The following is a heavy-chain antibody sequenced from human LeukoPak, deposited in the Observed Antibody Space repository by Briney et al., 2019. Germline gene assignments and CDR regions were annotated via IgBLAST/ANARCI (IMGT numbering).Heavy chain of an antibody. CDR2: IIPHNGDT. D-gene: IGHD2-2*01. Sequence: GASVKVSCKASGYTFTSYYMHWVRQAPGQGLEWMGWIIPHNGDTNYAQKFQGRVTVTRDTSISTAYMELSRLRSDDTAVYYCARGYCSSTSCFEFDYWGQGTLVTVSS. V-gene: IGHV1-2*02. CDR3: ARGYCSSTSCFEFDY. CDR1: GYTFTSYY. J-gene: IGHJ4*02.